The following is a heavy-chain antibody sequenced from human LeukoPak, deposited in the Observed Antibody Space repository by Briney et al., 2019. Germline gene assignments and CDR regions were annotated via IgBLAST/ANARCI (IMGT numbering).Heavy chain of an antibody. CDR2: IYYSGST. Sequence: SETLSLTCTVSGGSIIRSYYWGWIRPPPGKGLEWIGSIYYSGSTYYNPSLKSRVTISVDTSKNQFSVKLSSVTAADTAVYYCARHGNHYYGSGGFDYWGQGTLVTVSS. CDR1: GGSIIRSYY. V-gene: IGHV4-39*01. CDR3: ARHGNHYYGSGGFDY. D-gene: IGHD3-10*01. J-gene: IGHJ4*02.